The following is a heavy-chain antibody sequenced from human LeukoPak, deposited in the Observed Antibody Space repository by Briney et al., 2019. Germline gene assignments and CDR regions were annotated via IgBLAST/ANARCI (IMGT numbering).Heavy chain of an antibody. Sequence: SETLSLTCTVSGGSISSYYWSWIRQPPGKGLEWIGYIYYSWSPNYNPSLKSRVTISVDTSKNQFSLKLSSVTAADTAVYYCASSVYGSSSWYSNYYYYMDVWGKGTTVTVSS. V-gene: IGHV4-59*01. J-gene: IGHJ6*03. CDR1: GGSISSYY. CDR3: ASSVYGSSSWYSNYYYYMDV. D-gene: IGHD6-13*01. CDR2: IYYSWSP.